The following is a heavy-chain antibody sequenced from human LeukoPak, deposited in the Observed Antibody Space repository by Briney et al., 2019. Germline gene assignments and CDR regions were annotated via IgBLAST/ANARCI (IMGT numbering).Heavy chain of an antibody. CDR2: IGTAGDT. D-gene: IGHD6-19*01. J-gene: IGHJ4*02. CDR3: ARGPYSSGWYKGVDYFDY. CDR1: RFTVSSNY. V-gene: IGHV3-13*01. Sequence: GGSLRLSCAASRFTVSSNYMTRVRQAAGKGLEWVSAIGTAGDTYYPGSVKGRFTISRENAKNSLYLQMNSLRAGDTAVYYCARGPYSSGWYKGVDYFDYWGQGTLVIVSS.